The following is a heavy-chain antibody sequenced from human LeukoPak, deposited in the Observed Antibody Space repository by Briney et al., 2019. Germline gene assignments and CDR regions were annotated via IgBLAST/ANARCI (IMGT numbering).Heavy chain of an antibody. CDR1: GYTFTSYG. J-gene: IGHJ4*02. CDR2: ISAYNGNT. CDR3: AKTPVGMVPLDY. V-gene: IGHV1-18*01. Sequence: GASVKVSCKASGYTFTSYGISWVRQAPGQGLEWMGWISAYNGNTNYAQKLQGRVTMTTDTSTTTAYMNLSSLRSEDTAVYYCAKTPVGMVPLDYWGQGTLVTVSS. D-gene: IGHD5-24*01.